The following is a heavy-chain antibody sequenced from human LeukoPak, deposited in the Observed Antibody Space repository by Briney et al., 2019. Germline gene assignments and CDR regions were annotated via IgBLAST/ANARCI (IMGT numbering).Heavy chain of an antibody. J-gene: IGHJ1*01. D-gene: IGHD3-16*01. CDR1: GYTFTGYY. V-gene: IGHV1-2*02. CDR3: ARGVLDVWGRPQGEYFQH. Sequence: ASVKVSCKASGYTFTGYYMHWVRQAPGQGLGLVGWINPNSGGTNYAQKFPGRVTMTRDTSISTAKMELSRLRSDDTAVYYCARGVLDVWGRPQGEYFQHWGQGTLVTVSS. CDR2: INPNSGGT.